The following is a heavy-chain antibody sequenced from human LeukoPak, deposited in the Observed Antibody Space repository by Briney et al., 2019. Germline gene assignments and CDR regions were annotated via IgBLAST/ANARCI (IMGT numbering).Heavy chain of an antibody. Sequence: GGSLRLSCAASGFTVSSNYMSWVRQAPGKGLEWVSVIYSGGSTYYADSVKGRFTISRHNSKNTLYLQVNSLRAEDTAVYYCARAGCDYYDSSGYYSCWGQGTLVTVSS. CDR1: GFTVSSNY. CDR3: ARAGCDYYDSSGYYSC. CDR2: IYSGGST. V-gene: IGHV3-53*04. J-gene: IGHJ4*02. D-gene: IGHD3-22*01.